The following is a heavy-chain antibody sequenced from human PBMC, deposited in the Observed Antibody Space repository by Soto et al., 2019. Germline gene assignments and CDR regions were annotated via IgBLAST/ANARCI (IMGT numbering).Heavy chain of an antibody. CDR3: TRDLSYGYSDCSDY. J-gene: IGHJ4*02. CDR1: GFTFSSYG. Sequence: QVQLVESGGGVVQPGRSLRLSCAASGFTFSSYGIHWVRQAPGKGLEWVAVIWYDGSNQYYADSVKGRFTVSRDNSKNALYLKMNSLRDEYTVVYYCTRDLSYGYSDCSDYWGQGTLVTVSS. V-gene: IGHV3-33*01. CDR2: IWYDGSNQ. D-gene: IGHD5-18*01.